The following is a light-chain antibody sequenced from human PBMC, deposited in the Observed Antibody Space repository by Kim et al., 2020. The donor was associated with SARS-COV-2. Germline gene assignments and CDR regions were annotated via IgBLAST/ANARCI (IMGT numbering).Light chain of an antibody. CDR3: QEYNNWPPVT. J-gene: IGKJ4*01. Sequence: SPGESATLPCRASQGVRDKLAWYQQTPGQPPRLLIYDASTRATDIPARFSGSGSGTEFTLTISSLQSEDFALYFCQEYNNWPPVTFGGGTKVDIK. CDR2: DAS. V-gene: IGKV3-15*01. CDR1: QGVRDK.